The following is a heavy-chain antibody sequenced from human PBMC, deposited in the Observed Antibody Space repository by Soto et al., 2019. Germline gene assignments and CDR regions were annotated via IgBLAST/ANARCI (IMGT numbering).Heavy chain of an antibody. CDR3: ARGQTSIAYSGSYRYYYYYGMDV. D-gene: IGHD1-26*01. J-gene: IGHJ6*02. CDR1: GGTFSSYA. V-gene: IGHV1-69*06. Sequence: SVKVSCKASGGTFSSYAISWVRQAPGQGLEWMGGIIPIFGTANYAQKFQGRVTITADKSTSTAYMELSSLRSEDTAVYYCARGQTSIAYSGSYRYYYYYGMDVWGQGTTVTVSS. CDR2: IIPIFGTA.